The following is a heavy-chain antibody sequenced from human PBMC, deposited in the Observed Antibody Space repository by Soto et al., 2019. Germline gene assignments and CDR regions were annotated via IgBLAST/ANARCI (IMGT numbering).Heavy chain of an antibody. J-gene: IGHJ6*02. CDR3: ARGCTNGVCSSLYYYYYGMDV. D-gene: IGHD2-8*01. CDR1: VGSISSSNW. V-gene: IGHV4-4*02. CDR2: IYHSGST. Sequence: SETLSLTCAVSVGSISSSNWLSWVRQPPGKGLEWIGEIYHSGSTNYNPSLKSRVTISVDKSKNQFSLKLSSVTAADTAVYYCARGCTNGVCSSLYYYYYGMDVWGQGTTVTVSS.